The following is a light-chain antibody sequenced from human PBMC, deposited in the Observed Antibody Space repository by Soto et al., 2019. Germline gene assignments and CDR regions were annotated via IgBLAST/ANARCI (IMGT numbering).Light chain of an antibody. V-gene: IGLV2-8*01. CDR1: SSDVGDYNY. CDR3: SSYAGSNNFVV. CDR2: EVS. J-gene: IGLJ2*01. Sequence: QSALTQPPSASGSPGQSVTIPCTGTSSDVGDYNYVSWYQHHPGKAPKLMIYEVSKRPSGVPDRFSGSKSGNTASLTVSGLQTDDEADYYCSSYAGSNNFVVFGGGTKLTVL.